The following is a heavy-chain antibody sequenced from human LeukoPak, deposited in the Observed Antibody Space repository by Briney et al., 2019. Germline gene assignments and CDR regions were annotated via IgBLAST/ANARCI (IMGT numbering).Heavy chain of an antibody. CDR2: ISGSGGGT. CDR3: AKEDSSSSRYYFEY. CDR1: GFAFSTYA. D-gene: IGHD6-6*01. V-gene: IGHV3-23*01. J-gene: IGHJ4*02. Sequence: GGSLRLSCAASGFAFSTYAMSWVRQAPGMGLEWVSAISGSGGGTYYADSVKGRFTISRDNAKNTLYLLMNNLRAEDTAVYYCAKEDSSSSRYYFEYWGQRTLVTVSS.